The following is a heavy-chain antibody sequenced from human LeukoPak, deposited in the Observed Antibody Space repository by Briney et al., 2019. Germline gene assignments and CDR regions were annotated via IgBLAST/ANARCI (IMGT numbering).Heavy chain of an antibody. CDR3: ARGDAALYYFDY. CDR2: LYYSGST. CDR1: GVSINNYY. V-gene: IGHV4-59*01. D-gene: IGHD6-13*01. Sequence: SETLSLTCTVSGVSINNYYWSWIRQPPGKGLEWIGYLYYSGSTNYNPSLKSRVTMSVDTSKNQFSLKLNSVTAADTAIYYCARGDAALYYFDYWGQGTLVTVSS. J-gene: IGHJ4*02.